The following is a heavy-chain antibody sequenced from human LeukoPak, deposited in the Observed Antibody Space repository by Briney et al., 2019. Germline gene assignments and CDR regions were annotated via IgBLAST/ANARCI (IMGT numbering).Heavy chain of an antibody. CDR1: GFTFRDYW. Sequence: PGGSLRLSCAASGFTFRDYWMTWVGQPAGKGLEGVACIELVGREKYYADSVKGRFTLSRDNVENSLYLQMNTLRVDDTAVYYCAQGHYHMDVGGHGTTVTVSS. V-gene: IGHV3-7*01. J-gene: IGHJ6*02. CDR3: AQGHYHMDV. CDR2: IELVGREK.